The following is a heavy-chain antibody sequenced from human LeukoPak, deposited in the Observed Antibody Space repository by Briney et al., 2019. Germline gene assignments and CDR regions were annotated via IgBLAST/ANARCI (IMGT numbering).Heavy chain of an antibody. CDR1: GFTFSSYS. Sequence: SGGSLRLSCAASGFTFSSYSMNWVRQAPGKGLEWVSSISSSSSYIYYADSVKGRFTISRDNAKNSLYLQMNSLRAEDTAVYYCATMAPEGSTLDYWGQGTLVTVSS. J-gene: IGHJ4*02. CDR2: ISSSSSYI. CDR3: ATMAPEGSTLDY. V-gene: IGHV3-21*01. D-gene: IGHD5-24*01.